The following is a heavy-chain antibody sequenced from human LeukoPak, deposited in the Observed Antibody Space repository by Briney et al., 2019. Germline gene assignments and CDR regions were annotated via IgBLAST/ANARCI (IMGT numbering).Heavy chain of an antibody. D-gene: IGHD1-26*01. CDR2: IRYDGSNK. J-gene: IGHJ4*02. V-gene: IGHV3-30*02. CDR1: GFTFSSYG. Sequence: GGSLRLSCAASGFTFSSYGMHWVRQAPGKGLEWVAFIRYDGSNKYYADSVKGRFTISRDNSKNMLFLQMHSLRAEDSAVYYCAKEPYVYSSYPDYWGQGTLVTVSS. CDR3: AKEPYVYSSYPDY.